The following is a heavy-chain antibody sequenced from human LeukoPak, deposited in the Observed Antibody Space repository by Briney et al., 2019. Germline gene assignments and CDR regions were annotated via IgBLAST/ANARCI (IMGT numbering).Heavy chain of an antibody. CDR2: IYWDDDK. J-gene: IGHJ3*02. D-gene: IGHD5-24*01. CDR1: GFSLSTSGVG. V-gene: IGHV2-5*02. Sequence: SGPTLVKPTQTLTLTCTFSGFSLSTSGVGVGWIRQPPGKALEWLALIYWDDDKRYSPSLKSRLTITKDTSKNQVVLTMTNMDPVDTATYYCAYGKEMATIRVDAFDIWGQGTMVTVSS. CDR3: AYGKEMATIRVDAFDI.